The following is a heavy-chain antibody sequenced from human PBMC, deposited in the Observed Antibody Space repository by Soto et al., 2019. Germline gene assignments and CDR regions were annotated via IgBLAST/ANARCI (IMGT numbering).Heavy chain of an antibody. CDR2: IDPDGTTT. V-gene: IGHV3-74*01. CDR1: GFDSSYYW. CDR3: ARGPRPSSAGTGDY. J-gene: IGHJ4*02. Sequence: GGSLRLSCALSGFDSSYYWIQWFRQSPGKGLEWVSRIDPDGTTTNYADSVKGRFSVSRDNAKKTIYLQMNSLTADDTALYYCARGPRPSSAGTGDYWGKGTLVTVSS. D-gene: IGHD1-1*01.